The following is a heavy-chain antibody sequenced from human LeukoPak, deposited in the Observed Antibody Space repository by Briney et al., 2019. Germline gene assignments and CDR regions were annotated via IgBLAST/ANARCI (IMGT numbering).Heavy chain of an antibody. CDR3: ARDKTGTYFLSRGNWFDP. V-gene: IGHV1-18*01. CDR1: GYTFTSYG. CDR2: ISAYNGNT. Sequence: GASVKVSCKASGYTFTSYGISWVRQATGQGHEWMGWISAYNGNTNYAQKLQDRVAMTTDTSTSTAYMELRSLRSDDTAVYYCARDKTGTYFLSRGNWFDPWGQGTLVTVSS. D-gene: IGHD1-1*01. J-gene: IGHJ5*02.